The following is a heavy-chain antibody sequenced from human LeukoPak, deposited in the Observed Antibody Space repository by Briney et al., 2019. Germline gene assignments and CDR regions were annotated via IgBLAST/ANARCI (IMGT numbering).Heavy chain of an antibody. D-gene: IGHD6-19*01. CDR1: GVSFSGYY. V-gene: IGHV4-34*01. J-gene: IGHJ4*02. Sequence: SETLSLTCAVYGVSFSGYYWSWIRQPPGKGLEWIGEINHSGSTNYNPSLKTRVTISVDTSKNQFSLKLSSVTAADTAVYYCARDWAGSSGWYVVSDYWGQGTLVTVSS. CDR2: INHSGST. CDR3: ARDWAGSSGWYVVSDY.